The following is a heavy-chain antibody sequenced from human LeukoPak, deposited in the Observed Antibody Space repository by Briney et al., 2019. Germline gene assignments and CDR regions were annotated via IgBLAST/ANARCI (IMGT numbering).Heavy chain of an antibody. D-gene: IGHD3-10*01. V-gene: IGHV4-59*11. CDR1: GGSISSHY. CDR3: AKFEPGRWFDP. J-gene: IGHJ5*02. CDR2: MHDSGST. Sequence: SEALSLTCTVSGGSISSHYWSWIRQPPGKGMEWIGYMHDSGSTNHNPSLKSRVTMSVDTSKNQFSLKLTSVTAADTAVYYCAKFEPGRWFDPWGQGTLVTVSS.